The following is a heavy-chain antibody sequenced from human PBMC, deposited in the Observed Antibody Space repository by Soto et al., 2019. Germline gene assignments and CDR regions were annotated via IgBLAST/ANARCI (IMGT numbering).Heavy chain of an antibody. Sequence: PSETLSLTCTVSGGSIRSGGYYWSWVRQNPRRGLEWIGNIYYSGNTYYNPSLKSRLTISVDTSKDQFSLNLSSVTAADTAVYYWARDRLMATAGTARHYFGLDVWGQGTTVTVSS. CDR1: GGSIRSGGYY. V-gene: IGHV4-31*03. CDR3: ARDRLMATAGTARHYFGLDV. J-gene: IGHJ6*02. CDR2: IYYSGNT. D-gene: IGHD2-8*01.